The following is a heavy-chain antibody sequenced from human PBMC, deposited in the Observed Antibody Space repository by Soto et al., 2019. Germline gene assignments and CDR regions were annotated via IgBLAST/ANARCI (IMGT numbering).Heavy chain of an antibody. J-gene: IGHJ4*02. V-gene: IGHV4-4*02. CDR1: GGSISSSNW. CDR3: ATGDAVAGTLDY. D-gene: IGHD6-19*01. CDR2: IYHSGST. Sequence: SETLSLTCAVSGGSISSSNWWSWVRQPPGKGLEWIGEIYHSGSTNYNPSLKSRVTISVGKSKNQFSLKLSSVTAADTAVYYCATGDAVAGTLDYWGQGTLVTVSS.